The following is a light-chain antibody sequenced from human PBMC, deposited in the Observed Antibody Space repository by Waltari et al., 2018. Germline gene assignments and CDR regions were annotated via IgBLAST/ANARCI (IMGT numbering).Light chain of an antibody. V-gene: IGLV2-23*01. CDR3: CSYVPNVTWV. CDR2: EDN. Sequence: QSALTQPASVSGSPGQSITISCIGTSSDVGGYSLVSWYQQHPGKAPKLMIYEDNKRPAGVSNRLSGSKSGNTASLTISGLQAEDEADYYCCSYVPNVTWVFGGGTKLTVL. CDR1: SSDVGGYSL. J-gene: IGLJ3*02.